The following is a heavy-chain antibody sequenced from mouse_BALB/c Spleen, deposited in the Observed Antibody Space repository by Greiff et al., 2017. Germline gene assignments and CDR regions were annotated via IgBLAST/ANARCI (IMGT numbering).Heavy chain of an antibody. V-gene: IGHV5-17*02. J-gene: IGHJ1*01. Sequence: DVMLVESGGGLVQPGGSRKLSCAASGFTFSSFGMHWVRQAPEKGLEWVAYISSGSSTIYYADTVKGRFTISRDNPKNTLYLQMSSLRSEDTAMYYCARQYGNYDWYFDVWGAGTTVTVSS. CDR2: ISSGSSTI. D-gene: IGHD2-10*02. CDR1: GFTFSSFG. CDR3: ARQYGNYDWYFDV.